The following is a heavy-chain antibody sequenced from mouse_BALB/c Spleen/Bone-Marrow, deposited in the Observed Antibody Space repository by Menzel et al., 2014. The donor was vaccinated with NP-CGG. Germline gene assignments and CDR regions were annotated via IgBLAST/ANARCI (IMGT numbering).Heavy chain of an antibody. CDR2: ISNGGGST. J-gene: IGHJ4*01. D-gene: IGHD2-1*01. V-gene: IGHV5-12-2*01. CDR3: ARQGVYYGKSYYAMDY. Sequence: EVMLVESEGGLVQPGGSLKLSCAASGFTFSSYTMSWVRQTPEKRLEWVAYISNGGGSTYFPDTVKGRFTISRDNAKNTLYLQMSSLKSEDTAMYYCARQGVYYGKSYYAMDYWGQGTSVTVSS. CDR1: GFTFSSYT.